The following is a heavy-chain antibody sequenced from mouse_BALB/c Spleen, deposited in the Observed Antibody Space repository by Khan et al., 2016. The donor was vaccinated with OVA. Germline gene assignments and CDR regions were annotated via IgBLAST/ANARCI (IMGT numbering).Heavy chain of an antibody. J-gene: IGHJ3*01. CDR2: IDPFSGGS. Sequence: VRLQQSGPELMKPGASVKISCKASGYSFTSYYIHWMIQSPGNSLEWIGYIDPFSGGSTYNQKFKDKATLTVDKSSSTAYLHLSNLTSEDSAVYYCTRHGYVAWFTYWGQGTLVTVSA. D-gene: IGHD2-2*01. V-gene: IGHV1-31*01. CDR1: GYSFTSYY. CDR3: TRHGYVAWFTY.